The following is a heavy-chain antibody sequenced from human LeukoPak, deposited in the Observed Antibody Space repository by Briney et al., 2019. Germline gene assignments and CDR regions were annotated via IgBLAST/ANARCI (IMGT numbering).Heavy chain of an antibody. J-gene: IGHJ3*02. CDR3: ATPPTHGSSGYYYVDDAFDI. D-gene: IGHD3-22*01. CDR2: FDPEDGET. V-gene: IGHV1-24*01. Sequence: ASVKVSYKVSGYTLTELSMHWVRQAPGKGLEWMGGFDPEDGETIYAQKFQGRVTMTEDTSTDTAYMELSSLRSEDTAVYYCATPPTHGSSGYYYVDDAFDIWGQGTMVTVSS. CDR1: GYTLTELS.